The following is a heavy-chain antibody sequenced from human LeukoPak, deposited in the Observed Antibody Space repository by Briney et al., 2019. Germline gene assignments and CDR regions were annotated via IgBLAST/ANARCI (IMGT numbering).Heavy chain of an antibody. CDR3: ARDNHRYCSGGSCWYYFDY. Sequence: PGGSLRLSCAASGFTLSSYAMHWVRQAPGKGLEWVAVISYDGSNKYYADSVKGRFTISRDNSKNTLYLQMNSLRAEDTAVYYCARDNHRYCSGGSCWYYFDYWGQGTLVTVSS. CDR2: ISYDGSNK. CDR1: GFTLSSYA. J-gene: IGHJ4*02. V-gene: IGHV3-30-3*01. D-gene: IGHD2-15*01.